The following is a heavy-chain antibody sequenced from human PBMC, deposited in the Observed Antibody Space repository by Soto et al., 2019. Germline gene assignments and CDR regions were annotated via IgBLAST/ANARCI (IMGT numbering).Heavy chain of an antibody. CDR2: IKQDGSEK. D-gene: IGHD3-10*01. CDR1: GFTFSSYW. Sequence: EVQLVESGGGLVQPGGSLRLSCAASGFTFSSYWMSWVRQAPGKGLEWVANIKQDGSEKYYVDSVKGRFTISRDNAKNSLYLQMNSLRAEDTAVYYCARDPSSITMVRGVGYFDYWDQGTLVTVSS. CDR3: ARDPSSITMVRGVGYFDY. J-gene: IGHJ4*02. V-gene: IGHV3-7*01.